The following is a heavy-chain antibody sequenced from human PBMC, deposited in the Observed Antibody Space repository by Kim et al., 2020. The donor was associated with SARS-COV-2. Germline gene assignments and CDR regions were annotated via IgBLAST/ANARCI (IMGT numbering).Heavy chain of an antibody. V-gene: IGHV4-39*01. CDR2: IYYSGST. J-gene: IGHJ5*02. Sequence: SETLSLTCTVSGGSISSSSYYWGWIRQPPGKGLEWIGSIYYSGSTYYNPSLKIRVTISVDTSKNQFSLKLSSVTAADTAVYYCARRLVRGRGIDPWGQGTLVTVSS. CDR3: ARRLVRGRGIDP. D-gene: IGHD3-10*01. CDR1: GGSISSSSYY.